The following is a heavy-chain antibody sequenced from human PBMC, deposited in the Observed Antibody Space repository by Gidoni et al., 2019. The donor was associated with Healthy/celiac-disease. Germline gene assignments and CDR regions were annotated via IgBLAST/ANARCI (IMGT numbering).Heavy chain of an antibody. V-gene: IGHV1-18*01. D-gene: IGHD2-2*02. Sequence: QVQLVQSGAEVKKPGASVKVSCTASVYTFTSYCISWVRQAPGQGLEWMGWISAYNGNTSYAQELQGRVTMTTDTSTSTAYMELRSLRSDDTAGYYCARGEVVPAAIGAVSWFDPWGQGTLVTVSS. CDR2: ISAYNGNT. J-gene: IGHJ5*02. CDR3: ARGEVVPAAIGAVSWFDP. CDR1: VYTFTSYC.